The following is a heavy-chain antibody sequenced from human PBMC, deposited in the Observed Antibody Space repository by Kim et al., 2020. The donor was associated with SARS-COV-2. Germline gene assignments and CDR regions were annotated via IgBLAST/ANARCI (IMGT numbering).Heavy chain of an antibody. Sequence: ASVKVSCKASGYTFTSYGISWVRQAPGQGLEWMGWISAYNGNTNYAQKLQGRVTMTTDTSTSTAYMELRSLRSDDTAVYYCARDSAIAAPPRYYYYGMDVWGQGTTVTVSS. CDR3: ARDSAIAAPPRYYYYGMDV. V-gene: IGHV1-18*01. D-gene: IGHD6-6*01. CDR1: GYTFTSYG. CDR2: ISAYNGNT. J-gene: IGHJ6*02.